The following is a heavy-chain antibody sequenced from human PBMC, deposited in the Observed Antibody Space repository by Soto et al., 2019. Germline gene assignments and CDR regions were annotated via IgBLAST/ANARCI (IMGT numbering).Heavy chain of an antibody. V-gene: IGHV3-66*01. Sequence: EVQLVESGGGLVQPGGSLRLSCAASGFTVRNTYMSGVRQAPGKGLEWVSVIYVGDSTYHADSVKGRFSSSRDNSKNTMYLQMNSLRAEDTAVYYCARGGSSGTYYAHWNFDLWGRGTLVTVSS. D-gene: IGHD3-10*01. CDR3: ARGGSSGTYYAHWNFDL. CDR2: IYVGDST. CDR1: GFTVRNTY. J-gene: IGHJ2*01.